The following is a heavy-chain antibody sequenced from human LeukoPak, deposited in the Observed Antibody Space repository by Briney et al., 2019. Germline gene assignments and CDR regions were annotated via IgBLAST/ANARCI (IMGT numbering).Heavy chain of an antibody. CDR3: ARGLDASMETAYDY. CDR2: IIPIFGTS. CDR1: GGSLNAYA. V-gene: IGHV1-69*05. Sequence: ASVKVSCKASGGSLNAYAISWVRQAPGQGLEWMGGIIPIFGTSNYAQKLQGRVTISTDESTSTAYMEVSSLRSEDTAIYYCARGLDASMETAYDYWGQGTLVTVSS. D-gene: IGHD5-18*01. J-gene: IGHJ4*02.